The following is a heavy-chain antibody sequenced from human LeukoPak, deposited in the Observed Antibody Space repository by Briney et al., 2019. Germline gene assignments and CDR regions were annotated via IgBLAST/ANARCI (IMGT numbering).Heavy chain of an antibody. D-gene: IGHD2-2*02. J-gene: IGHJ5*02. CDR2: IIPILGTA. CDR1: RGTFSSYA. V-gene: IGHV1-69*13. Sequence: ASVKVSCKASRGTFSSYAISWVRQAPGQGLEWMGGIIPILGTANYAQKFQGRVTITADEFTSTAYMELSSLRSEDTAVYYCARGRPGRYCSSTGCYMASPFDPWGQGTLVTVSS. CDR3: ARGRPGRYCSSTGCYMASPFDP.